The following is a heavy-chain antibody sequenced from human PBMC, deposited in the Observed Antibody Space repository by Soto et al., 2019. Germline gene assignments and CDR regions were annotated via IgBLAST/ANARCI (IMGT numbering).Heavy chain of an antibody. CDR2: IYYSGTT. CDR1: GGSIRSGGYR. CDR3: ARGDYYDSSGYEF. J-gene: IGHJ4*02. Sequence: QVQLQESGPGLVKSSQTLYLTCTVSGGSIRSGGYRWSWIRQHPGKGLEWLGFIYYSGTTKYNPSLKSRLSISMDKSNNQFSLELSSVTAADTAVYYCARGDYYDSSGYEFWGQGILVNVSS. V-gene: IGHV4-31*03. D-gene: IGHD3-22*01.